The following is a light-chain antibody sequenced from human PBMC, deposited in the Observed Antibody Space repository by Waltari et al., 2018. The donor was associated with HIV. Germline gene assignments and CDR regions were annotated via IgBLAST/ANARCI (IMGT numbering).Light chain of an antibody. CDR3: QSYDMSQSGSLV. J-gene: IGLJ2*01. CDR1: RSNIGAGFD. CDR2: ENN. Sequence: QSVLTQPPSVSGAPGQRVTIACTGTRSNIGAGFDVHWYQQIPGNAPKLLIYENNSRPAGVAVRFSGSKSGTSASLAITGLQSEDEADYYCQSYDMSQSGSLVFGGGTKLTVL. V-gene: IGLV1-40*01.